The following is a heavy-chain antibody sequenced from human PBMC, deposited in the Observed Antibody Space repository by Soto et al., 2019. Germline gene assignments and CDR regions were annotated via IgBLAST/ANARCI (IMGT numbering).Heavy chain of an antibody. CDR3: ATLEQWLENGYFDY. V-gene: IGHV1-69*13. CDR2: IIPIFGTA. D-gene: IGHD6-19*01. Sequence: ASVKVSCKASGGTFSSYAISWVRQAPGQGLEWMGGIIPIFGTANYAQKFQGRVTITADESTSTAYMELSSLRSEDTAVYYCATLEQWLENGYFDYWGQGTLVTVSS. J-gene: IGHJ4*02. CDR1: GGTFSSYA.